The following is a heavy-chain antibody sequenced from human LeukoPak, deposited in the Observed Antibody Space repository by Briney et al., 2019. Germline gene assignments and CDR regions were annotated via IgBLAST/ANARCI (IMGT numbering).Heavy chain of an antibody. J-gene: IGHJ4*02. V-gene: IGHV3-23*01. Sequence: GGSLRLSCAASGFTFSSYAMSWVRQPPGKGLEWVSAISGGGGRTYYADSVKGRFTISRDNSKNTLYLQMYSLRAEDTAVYYCAKDGRGSWPLDFDYWGQGTLVTVSS. CDR3: AKDGRGSWPLDFDY. CDR1: GFTFSSYA. D-gene: IGHD2-15*01. CDR2: ISGGGGRT.